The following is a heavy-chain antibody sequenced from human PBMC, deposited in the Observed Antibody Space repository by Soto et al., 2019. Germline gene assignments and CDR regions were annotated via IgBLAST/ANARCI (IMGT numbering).Heavy chain of an antibody. CDR1: GFTFSSYA. J-gene: IGHJ4*02. D-gene: IGHD4-17*01. Sequence: GGSLRLSCAVSGFTFSSYAMSWVRQAPGKGLEWVSGISGTGGGTYYADSVKGRFTISRDNSKNTLYLQMNSLRAEDTAVYYCAKGTVTQVFYFDYWGQGVLVTVSS. CDR2: ISGTGGGT. V-gene: IGHV3-23*01. CDR3: AKGTVTQVFYFDY.